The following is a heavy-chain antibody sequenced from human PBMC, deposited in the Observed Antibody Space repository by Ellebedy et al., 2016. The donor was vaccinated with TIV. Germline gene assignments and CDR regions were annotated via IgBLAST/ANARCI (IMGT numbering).Heavy chain of an antibody. D-gene: IGHD5-12*01. J-gene: IGHJ4*01. CDR1: GGSISSSNW. V-gene: IGHV4-4*02. CDR2: IYHSVKT. CDR3: ASLATIEDY. Sequence: SETLSLXXTVSGGSISSSNWWSWVRQPPGKGLEWIGDIYHSVKTNYNPSLKSRVTISVDKSKNQLSLKLSSVTAADTAVYFCASLATIEDYWGQGTLVTVSS.